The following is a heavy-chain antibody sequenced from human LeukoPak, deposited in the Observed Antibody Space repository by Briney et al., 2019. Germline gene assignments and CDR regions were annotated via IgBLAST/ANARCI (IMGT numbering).Heavy chain of an antibody. J-gene: IGHJ4*02. Sequence: SETLSLTCTVSGGSISSGGYYWSWIRQHPGKGLEWIGYIYYSGSTYYNPSLKSRVTISVDTSKNQFSLKLSSVTAADTAGYYCATFPRIAVAGHSDYWGQGTLVTVSS. CDR2: IYYSGST. V-gene: IGHV4-31*03. D-gene: IGHD6-19*01. CDR1: GGSISSGGYY. CDR3: ATFPRIAVAGHSDY.